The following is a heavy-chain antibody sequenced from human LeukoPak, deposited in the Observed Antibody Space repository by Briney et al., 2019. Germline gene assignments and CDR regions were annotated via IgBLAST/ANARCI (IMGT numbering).Heavy chain of an antibody. CDR1: GGTFSSYA. Sequence: GASVKVSCKASGGTFSSYAISWVRQAPGQGLEWMGGIIPIFGTASYAQKFQGRVTITADESTSTAYMELSSLRSEDTAVYYCAREILYGSGSYNLWGQGTLVTVSS. CDR3: AREILYGSGSYNL. V-gene: IGHV1-69*13. J-gene: IGHJ4*02. CDR2: IIPIFGTA. D-gene: IGHD3-10*01.